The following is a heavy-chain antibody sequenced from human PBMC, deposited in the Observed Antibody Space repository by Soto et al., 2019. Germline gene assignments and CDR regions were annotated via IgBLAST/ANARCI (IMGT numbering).Heavy chain of an antibody. CDR2: FYWDDDT. Sequence: SGPTLVHPTQILTLTCTFSGFSLSTSGVGVGWIRQPPGKALEWLALFYWDDDTRYNPSLKNRLTITKDTSKTQVVLTMTNMDPVDTATFYCARRWLADFFDYWGQGTPVTVSS. CDR1: GFSLSTSGVG. CDR3: ARRWLADFFDY. J-gene: IGHJ4*02. V-gene: IGHV2-5*02. D-gene: IGHD5-12*01.